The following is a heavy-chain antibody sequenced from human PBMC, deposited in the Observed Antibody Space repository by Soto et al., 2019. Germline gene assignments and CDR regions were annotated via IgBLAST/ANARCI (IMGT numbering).Heavy chain of an antibody. Sequence: GASVKVSCKASGYTFTGYYMHWVRQAPGQGLEWMGWINPNSGGTNYAQKFQGWVTMTRDTSISTAYMELSRLRSDDTAVYYCARDQGYYDSSGYYYGGFFDYWGQGTLVTVSS. CDR2: INPNSGGT. J-gene: IGHJ4*02. D-gene: IGHD3-22*01. CDR3: ARDQGYYDSSGYYYGGFFDY. CDR1: GYTFTGYY. V-gene: IGHV1-2*04.